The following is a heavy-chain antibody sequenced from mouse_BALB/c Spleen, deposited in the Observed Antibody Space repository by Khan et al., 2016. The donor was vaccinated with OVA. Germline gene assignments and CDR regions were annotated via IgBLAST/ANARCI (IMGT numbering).Heavy chain of an antibody. CDR3: AKFTPDYYSMDY. CDR2: IWGDGNT. J-gene: IGHJ4*01. V-gene: IGHV2-3*01. Sequence: QVQLKQSGPGLVAPSQSLSITCTVSGFSLTSYGVNWIRQPPGKGLEWLGVIWGDGNTTYHSALISRLIISKDNSNSQVFLKLNSLQTDDTATYYCAKFTPDYYSMDYWGQGTSVTVSS. D-gene: IGHD1-1*01. CDR1: GFSLTSYG.